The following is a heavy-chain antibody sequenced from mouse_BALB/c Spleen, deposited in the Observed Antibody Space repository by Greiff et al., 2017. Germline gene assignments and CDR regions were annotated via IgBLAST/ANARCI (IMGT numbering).Heavy chain of an antibody. CDR2: ISSGSSTI. J-gene: IGHJ4*01. Sequence: DVQLVESGGGLVQPGGSRKLSCAASGFTFSSFGMHWVRQAPEKGLEWVAYISSGSSTIYYADTVKGRFTISRDNPKNTLFLQMTSLRSEDTAMYYCARWKDGYYAMDYWGQGTSVTVSS. D-gene: IGHD2-3*01. V-gene: IGHV5-17*02. CDR3: ARWKDGYYAMDY. CDR1: GFTFSSFG.